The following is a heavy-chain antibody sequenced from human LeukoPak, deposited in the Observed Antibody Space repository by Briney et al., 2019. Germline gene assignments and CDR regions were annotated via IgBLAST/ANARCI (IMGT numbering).Heavy chain of an antibody. CDR2: IYYSGST. V-gene: IGHV4-59*01. CDR3: ARGRAPAATXPLFDY. J-gene: IGHJ4*02. CDR1: GGSISSYY. D-gene: IGHD2-15*01. Sequence: SETLSLTCTVSGGSISSYYWSWIRQPAGKGLEWIGYIYYSGSTNYNPSLKSRVTISVNTSKNQFPLKLSSVPTADTAVYYCARGRAPAATXPLFDYWGQGTLVTVSS.